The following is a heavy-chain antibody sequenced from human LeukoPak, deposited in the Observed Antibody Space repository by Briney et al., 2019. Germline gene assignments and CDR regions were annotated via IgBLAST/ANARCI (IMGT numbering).Heavy chain of an antibody. CDR3: ARGSPTIVGAKEVAFDI. V-gene: IGHV1-2*04. Sequence: EAAVKVSCKASGYTFTGYCMHWVRQAPGQGLEWMGWINPNSGGTNYAQKFQGWVTMTRDTSISTAYMELSRLRSDDTAVYYCARGSPTIVGAKEVAFDIWGQGTMVTVSS. CDR2: INPNSGGT. D-gene: IGHD1-26*01. J-gene: IGHJ3*02. CDR1: GYTFTGYC.